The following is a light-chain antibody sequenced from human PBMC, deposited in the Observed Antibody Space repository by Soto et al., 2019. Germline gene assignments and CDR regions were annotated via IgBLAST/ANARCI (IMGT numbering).Light chain of an antibody. Sequence: SYELTQPPSVSVSPGQTARITCSGDALPKQYACWYQQKTGQAPVLVIYKDNERPSGIPERFSGSSSGTTVTLTISGVQAEDEADYYCQSADSSGTYSVVFGGGTKVTVL. V-gene: IGLV3-25*03. CDR2: KDN. CDR1: ALPKQY. J-gene: IGLJ2*01. CDR3: QSADSSGTYSVV.